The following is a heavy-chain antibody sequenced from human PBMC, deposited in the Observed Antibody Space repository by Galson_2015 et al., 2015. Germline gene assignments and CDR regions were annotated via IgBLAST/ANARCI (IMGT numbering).Heavy chain of an antibody. CDR3: ARVRQTDGLLDY. CDR1: GFTFSSYW. Sequence: SLRLSCAVSGFTFSSYWMHWVRQAPGKGLVWVSRINSDGSDTTYADSVKGRFTISRDNAKNTLFLQMNGLRAEDTAVYYCARVRQTDGLLDYWGQGTLVIVSS. D-gene: IGHD2-15*01. V-gene: IGHV3-74*01. CDR2: INSDGSDT. J-gene: IGHJ4*02.